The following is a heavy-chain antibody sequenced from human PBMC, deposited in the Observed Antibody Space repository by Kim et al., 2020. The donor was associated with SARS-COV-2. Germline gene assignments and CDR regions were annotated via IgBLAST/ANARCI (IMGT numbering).Heavy chain of an antibody. J-gene: IGHJ4*01. V-gene: IGHV3-15*01. CDR2: IKSKIDGGTT. CDR3: TTEGYYGSGSYYY. Sequence: GGSLRLSCAASGFTISNAWMSWVRQAPGKGLEWVGRIKSKIDGGTTDYAAPVKGRFTISRDDSKNTVYLQMNSLKTEDTAVYYCTTEGYYGSGSYYYWG. D-gene: IGHD3-10*01. CDR1: GFTISNAW.